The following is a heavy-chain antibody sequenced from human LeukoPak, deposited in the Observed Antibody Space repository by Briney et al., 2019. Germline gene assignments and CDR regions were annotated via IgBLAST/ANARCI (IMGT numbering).Heavy chain of an antibody. V-gene: IGHV4-59*01. CDR2: IYYSGST. CDR1: GGSISSYY. Sequence: SETLSLTCTVSGGSISSYYWSWIRQPPGEGLEWIGYIYYSGSTNYNPSLKSRVTISVDTSKNQFSLKLSSVTAADTAVYYCARVAAAGQFDYWGQGTLVTVSS. D-gene: IGHD6-13*01. J-gene: IGHJ4*02. CDR3: ARVAAAGQFDY.